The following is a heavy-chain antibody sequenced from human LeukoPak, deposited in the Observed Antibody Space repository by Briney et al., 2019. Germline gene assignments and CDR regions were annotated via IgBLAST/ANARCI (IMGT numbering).Heavy chain of an antibody. CDR1: GFTFSSYS. CDR3: ARVYYDSSGRKNNWFDP. Sequence: GGSLRLSCAASGFTFSSYSMNWVRQAPGKGLEWVSSISSSSSYIYYADSVKGRFTISRDNAKNSLYLQMNSLRAEDTAVYYCARVYYDSSGRKNNWFDPWGQGTLVTVSS. CDR2: ISSSSSYI. V-gene: IGHV3-21*01. D-gene: IGHD3-22*01. J-gene: IGHJ5*02.